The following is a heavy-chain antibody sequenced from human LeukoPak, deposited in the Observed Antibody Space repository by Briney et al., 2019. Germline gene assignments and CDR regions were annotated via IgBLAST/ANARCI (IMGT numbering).Heavy chain of an antibody. Sequence: PSETLSLTCTVSGGSISSGTYYWTWIWQPAGKGLEWIGRIYNSGSTSYNPFLKSRVTLSMDTSRNQFSLKLSSVTAADTAVYYCARGRDDDVWGSYPTCFDFWGQGTLVTVSS. CDR1: GGSISSGTYY. V-gene: IGHV4-61*02. J-gene: IGHJ4*02. CDR2: IYNSGST. D-gene: IGHD3-16*01. CDR3: ARGRDDDVWGSYPTCFDF.